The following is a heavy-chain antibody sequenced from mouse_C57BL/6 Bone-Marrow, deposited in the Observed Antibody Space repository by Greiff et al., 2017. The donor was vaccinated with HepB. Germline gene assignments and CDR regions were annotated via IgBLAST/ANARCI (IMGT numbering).Heavy chain of an antibody. CDR2: ISSGGDYI. V-gene: IGHV5-9-1*02. CDR3: TRVVYDGYYNYFDY. CDR1: GFTFSSYA. D-gene: IGHD2-3*01. J-gene: IGHJ2*01. Sequence: EVKLMDSGEGLVKPGGSLKLSCAASGFTFSSYAMSWVRQTPEKRLEWVAYISSGGDYIYYADTVKGRFTISRDNARNTLYLQMSSLKSEDTAMYYCTRVVYDGYYNYFDYWGQGTTLTVSS.